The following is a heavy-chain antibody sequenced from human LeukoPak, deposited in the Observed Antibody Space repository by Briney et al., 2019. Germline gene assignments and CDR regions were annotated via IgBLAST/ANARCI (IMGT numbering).Heavy chain of an antibody. D-gene: IGHD6-19*01. CDR2: IYPSGHT. CDR1: GGSVARSNYI. Sequence: PSETLSLTCSVSGGSVARSNYIWDWLRQPPGKGLEWIGNIYPSGHTHYNPSLRSRVTMSLDTSKNQFSLKLSSVTAADTAVYYCVRGVAGHLNWFDPWGQGTLVTVSS. V-gene: IGHV4-39*07. J-gene: IGHJ5*02. CDR3: VRGVAGHLNWFDP.